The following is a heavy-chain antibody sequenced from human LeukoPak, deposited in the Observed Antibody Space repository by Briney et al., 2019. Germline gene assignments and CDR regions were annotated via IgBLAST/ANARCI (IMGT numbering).Heavy chain of an antibody. CDR2: IYYSGST. D-gene: IGHD3-16*01. V-gene: IGHV4-59*13. CDR3: ARVPRGGDRFDP. Sequence: SETLSLTCTVSGGSISSYYWSWIRQPPGKGLEWIGYIYYSGSTNYNPSLKSRVTISVDTSKNQFSLKLSSVTAADTAVYYCARVPRGGDRFDPWGQGTLVTVSS. J-gene: IGHJ5*02. CDR1: GGSISSYY.